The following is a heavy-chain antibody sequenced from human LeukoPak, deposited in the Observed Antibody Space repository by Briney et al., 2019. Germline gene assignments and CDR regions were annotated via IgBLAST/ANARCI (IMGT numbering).Heavy chain of an antibody. V-gene: IGHV3-7*04. CDR3: ARVVGTDEGADY. D-gene: IGHD1-7*01. CDR1: GFTFRNYW. J-gene: IGHJ4*02. CDR2: IKPDGSEK. Sequence: GGSLRLSCAASGFTFRNYWMNWARQAPGKGLEWVANIKPDGSEKRYVDSVKGRFTISRDNAKNSLYLQMNSLRAEDTAVYYCARVVGTDEGADYWGQGTLVTVSS.